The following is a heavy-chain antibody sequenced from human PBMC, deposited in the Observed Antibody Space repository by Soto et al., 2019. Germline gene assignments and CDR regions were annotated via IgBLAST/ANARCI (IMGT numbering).Heavy chain of an antibody. CDR3: ARDKHDYFNRGIGFDT. J-gene: IGHJ5*02. V-gene: IGHV6-1*01. CDR1: GDSVSTNGAA. Sequence: LSQTLSLTCAISGDSVSTNGAAWNWIRQSPSRGLEWLGRTYYRSKWYNDYAVSVKSRITINPDTSKSQFSLQLNSVTPEDTAVYYCARDKHDYFNRGIGFDTWGQGILVTVS. D-gene: IGHD4-17*01. CDR2: TYYRSKWYN.